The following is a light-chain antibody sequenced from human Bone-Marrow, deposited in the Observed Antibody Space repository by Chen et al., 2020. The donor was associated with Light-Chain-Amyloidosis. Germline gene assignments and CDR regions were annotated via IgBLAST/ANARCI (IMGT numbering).Light chain of an antibody. Sequence: SYELTQPPSASVSPGQTARITCSGDDLPTKYAYWYQQKPGQAPVLVIHRDTERPSGISERFSGSSSGTTATLTISGVQVEDEADYHCQSADSSGTYEVIFGGGTKLTVL. CDR1: DLPTKY. CDR3: QSADSSGTYEVI. V-gene: IGLV3-25*03. J-gene: IGLJ2*01. CDR2: RDT.